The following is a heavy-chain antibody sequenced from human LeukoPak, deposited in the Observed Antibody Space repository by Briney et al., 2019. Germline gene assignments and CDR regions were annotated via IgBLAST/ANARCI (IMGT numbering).Heavy chain of an antibody. CDR2: IIPIFGTT. CDR3: ASKYSSGWYYFDY. J-gene: IGHJ4*02. Sequence: GSSVKVSCKASGGTFNSYAISWVRQAPGQGLEWMGGIIPIFGTTNYARKFRGRVTLTADESTSTAYMELSSLRSEDTAVYYCASKYSSGWYYFDYWGQGTLVTVSS. CDR1: GGTFNSYA. V-gene: IGHV1-69*01. D-gene: IGHD6-19*01.